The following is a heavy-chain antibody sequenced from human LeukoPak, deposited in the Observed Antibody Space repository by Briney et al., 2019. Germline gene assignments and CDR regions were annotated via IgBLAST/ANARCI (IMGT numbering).Heavy chain of an antibody. D-gene: IGHD2-2*01. V-gene: IGHV3-7*01. Sequence: PGGSLRLSCAASGFTFSDYWMSWVRQAPGKGLERVANIKQDGGEKYYVDSVKGRFTISRDNAKNSLYLQVNSLRVEDTAVYYCARTLVPAAINWFDPWGQGTLVTVSS. CDR1: GFTFSDYW. CDR3: ARTLVPAAINWFDP. J-gene: IGHJ5*02. CDR2: IKQDGGEK.